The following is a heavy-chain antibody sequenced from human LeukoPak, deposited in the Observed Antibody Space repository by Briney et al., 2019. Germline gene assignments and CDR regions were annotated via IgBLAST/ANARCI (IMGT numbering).Heavy chain of an antibody. CDR2: IYYTGST. J-gene: IGHJ4*02. CDR1: GRSISSFY. Sequence: SETPSLTCTVSGRSISSFYWSWIRQPPGQGPEWLGYIYYTGSTNYNPSLKSRVTISVDTSKNRFSLKLSSVTAADTAVYYCAITRGYSYGYLDYWGQGTLVTVSS. CDR3: AITRGYSYGYLDY. D-gene: IGHD5-18*01. V-gene: IGHV4-59*08.